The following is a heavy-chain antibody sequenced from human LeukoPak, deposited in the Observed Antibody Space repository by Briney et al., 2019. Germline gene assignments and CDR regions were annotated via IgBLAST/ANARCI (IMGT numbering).Heavy chain of an antibody. V-gene: IGHV1-2*02. J-gene: IGHJ4*02. D-gene: IGHD2-15*01. CDR3: ARDRHICSGGSCYPGFRGSHRFDY. CDR2: INPNSGGT. Sequence: ASVKVSCKASGYTFTGYYMHWVRQAPGQGLEWMGWINPNSGGTNYAQKFQGRVTMTRDTSISTAYMELSRLRSDDTAVYYCARDRHICSGGSCYPGFRGSHRFDYWGQGTLVTVSS. CDR1: GYTFTGYY.